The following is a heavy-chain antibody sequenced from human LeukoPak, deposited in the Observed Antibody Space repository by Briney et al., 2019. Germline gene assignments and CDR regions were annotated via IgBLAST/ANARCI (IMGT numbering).Heavy chain of an antibody. CDR1: GGSISSYY. CDR2: IYYSGST. Sequence: SETLSLTCTVSGGSISSYYWSWIRQPPGKGLEWIAYIYYSGSTNFNPSLKSRGTISIDTSKNQFSLNLSSVTAADTAMYYCARAPDYRWFDPWAREPWSPSPQ. D-gene: IGHD4/OR15-4a*01. CDR3: ARAPDYRWFDP. J-gene: IGHJ5*02. V-gene: IGHV4-59*01.